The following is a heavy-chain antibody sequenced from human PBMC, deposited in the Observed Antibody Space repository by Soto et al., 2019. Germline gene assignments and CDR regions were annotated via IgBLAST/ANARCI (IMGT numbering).Heavy chain of an antibody. D-gene: IGHD3-16*01. CDR3: GRGLLTAGNYYGMDV. CDR2: IKQDGSEK. Sequence: GGSLRLSCAASGFTFSSYWMSWVRQAPGKGLEWVANIKQDGSEKYYVDSVKGRFTISRDNAKNSLYLQMNSLRPEDTAVYYCGRGLLTAGNYYGMDVWGQGTTVTVSS. J-gene: IGHJ6*02. CDR1: GFTFSSYW. V-gene: IGHV3-7*03.